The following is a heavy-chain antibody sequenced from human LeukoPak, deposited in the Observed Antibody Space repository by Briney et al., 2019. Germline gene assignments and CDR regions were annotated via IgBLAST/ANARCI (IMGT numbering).Heavy chain of an antibody. CDR3: ARSGYINMVGGDRYKWFDP. J-gene: IGHJ5*02. V-gene: IGHV3-9*01. CDR1: GFTFDDYA. D-gene: IGHD3-10*01. Sequence: GGSLRLSCAASGFTFDDYAMHWVRHAPGKGLEWVSGISWNSGSIGYADSVKGRFTISRDNSNNTLFLQMNSLRAEDTAVYYCARSGYINMVGGDRYKWFDPWGQGTLVTVSS. CDR2: ISWNSGSI.